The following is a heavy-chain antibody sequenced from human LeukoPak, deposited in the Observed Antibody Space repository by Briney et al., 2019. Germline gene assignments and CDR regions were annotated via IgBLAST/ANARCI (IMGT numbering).Heavy chain of an antibody. CDR3: AREPKL. CDR1: GFTVSSNY. Sequence: GGSLRLSCAASGFTVSSNYMSWVRQAPGKGLEWVSVIYSGGSTYYADSVKGRFTISRDNSKNTLFLQVNSLIDEDTAVYYCAREPKLWGQGTMVIVSS. J-gene: IGHJ3*01. V-gene: IGHV3-66*01. CDR2: IYSGGST.